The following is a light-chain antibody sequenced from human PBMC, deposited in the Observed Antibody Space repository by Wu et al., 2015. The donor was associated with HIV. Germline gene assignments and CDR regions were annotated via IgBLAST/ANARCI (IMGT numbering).Light chain of an antibody. CDR2: DAS. V-gene: IGKV3-11*01. Sequence: IVLTQSPGTLSLSPGEKATLSCRASQSVSDSLAWYQRRPGQAPRLLIYDASTRATGIPARFSGRGSGTDFTLTISSLEPEDFAVYYCQQRSKWPITFGQGTRLEIK. CDR3: QQRSKWPIT. CDR1: QSVSDS. J-gene: IGKJ5*01.